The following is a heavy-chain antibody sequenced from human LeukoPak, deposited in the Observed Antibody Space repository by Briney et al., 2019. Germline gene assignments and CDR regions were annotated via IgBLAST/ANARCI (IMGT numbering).Heavy chain of an antibody. Sequence: SETLSLTCTVSGGSISSGGHYWSWIRQRPGKGLEWIGYIFSSGHTYYNPSLKSRLTISVDTSENQFSLKLRSVTAADTAVYFCARLYCSSTGCPGYFDLWGRGTLVTVSS. CDR3: ARLYCSSTGCPGYFDL. CDR1: GGSISSGGHY. J-gene: IGHJ2*01. V-gene: IGHV4-31*03. CDR2: IFSSGHT. D-gene: IGHD2-2*01.